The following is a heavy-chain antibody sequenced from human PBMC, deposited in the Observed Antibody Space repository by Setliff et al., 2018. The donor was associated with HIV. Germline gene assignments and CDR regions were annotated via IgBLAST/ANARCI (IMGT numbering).Heavy chain of an antibody. Sequence: PGGSLRLSCAASGFTFGDYGMKWVRQTPGKGLEWVGFIGSKAYGGTTEYAASVKGRFTISRDDSKSIAYLQMNSLKTEDTAVYYCTRLRGYSYGLASYYYYYMDVWGKGTTVTVSS. CDR2: IGSKAYGGTT. D-gene: IGHD5-18*01. CDR3: TRLRGYSYGLASYYYYYMDV. CDR1: GFTFGDYG. V-gene: IGHV3-49*04. J-gene: IGHJ6*03.